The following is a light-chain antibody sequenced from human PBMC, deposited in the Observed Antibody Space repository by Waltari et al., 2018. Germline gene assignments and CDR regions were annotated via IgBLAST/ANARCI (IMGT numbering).Light chain of an antibody. Sequence: QPELTQSPSASASLGASVTLTCILSSGHSSYAIAWHQQHPQKRPRYLMKLNSDGSHNKGDGIPDRFSGSSSGAERYLTISSLQSEDEADYYCQTWGTGTHVVFGGGTKLTVL. J-gene: IGLJ2*01. CDR2: LNSDGSH. CDR1: SGHSSYA. V-gene: IGLV4-69*01. CDR3: QTWGTGTHVV.